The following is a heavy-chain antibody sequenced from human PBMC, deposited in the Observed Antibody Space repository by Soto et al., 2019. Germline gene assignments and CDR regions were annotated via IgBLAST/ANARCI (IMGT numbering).Heavy chain of an antibody. D-gene: IGHD6-13*01. CDR2: IYYSGST. V-gene: IGHV4-39*01. CDR1: GGSISSSSYY. J-gene: IGHJ4*02. CDR3: ARQAVAAAGCDIDY. Sequence: QLQLQESGPGLVKPSETLSLTCTVSGGSISSSSYYWGWIRQPPGKGLEWIGSIYYSGSTYYNPPLKSRVTIAVDTSKNQFSLKLSSVTAADTAVYYCARQAVAAAGCDIDYWGQGTLVTVSS.